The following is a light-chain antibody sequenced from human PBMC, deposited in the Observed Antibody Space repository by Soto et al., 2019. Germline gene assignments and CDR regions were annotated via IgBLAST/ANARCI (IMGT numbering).Light chain of an antibody. V-gene: IGLV1-51*02. J-gene: IGLJ3*02. Sequence: QAVLTQPPSVSAAPGQKATISCSGSSSNIGNNYVTWYQQLPGTAPKVLIYENNKRPSGTPDRFSGFKSGTSATLDITGLQTVDEADYHCGTWDNSLTSHVFGGGTKLTVL. CDR1: SSNIGNNY. CDR3: GTWDNSLTSHV. CDR2: ENN.